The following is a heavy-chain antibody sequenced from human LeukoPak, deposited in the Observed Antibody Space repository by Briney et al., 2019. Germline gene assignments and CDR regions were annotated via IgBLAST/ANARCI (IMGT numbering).Heavy chain of an antibody. J-gene: IGHJ6*02. CDR2: IVTAGDT. Sequence: GGSRRLSCPASGFTFSSYDMHWVRQAKGKGLKWVSAIVTAGDTYYPGSVKGRFTISRENAKNSLYLQMNSLRAGDTAVYYCAREGYDILTGDYYYGMDVWGQGTTVTVSS. D-gene: IGHD3-9*01. V-gene: IGHV3-13*01. CDR3: AREGYDILTGDYYYGMDV. CDR1: GFTFSSYD.